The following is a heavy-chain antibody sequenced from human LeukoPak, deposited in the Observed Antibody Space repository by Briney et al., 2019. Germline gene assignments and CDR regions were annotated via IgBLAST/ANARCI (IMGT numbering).Heavy chain of an antibody. J-gene: IGHJ6*04. D-gene: IGHD3-3*01. V-gene: IGHV4-59*01. CDR1: GGSISSYY. CDR2: IYYSGST. Sequence: PSESLSLTCTVSGGSISSYYCSWIRQPPGKGLEWVGYIYYSGSTNYNPSLKSRVTISVATSKNQFSLKLSSVTAADTAVYYCARTLEWSPKVPWDVWGKGTTVTVSS. CDR3: ARTLEWSPKVPWDV.